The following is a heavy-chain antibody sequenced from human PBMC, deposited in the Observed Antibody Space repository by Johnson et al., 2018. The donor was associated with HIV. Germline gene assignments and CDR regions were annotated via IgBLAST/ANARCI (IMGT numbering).Heavy chain of an antibody. CDR3: ARVRPGDNWNSGAFDF. V-gene: IGHV3-30*02. J-gene: IGHJ3*01. CDR2: IRYDGSSK. Sequence: QVQLVESGGGVVQPGGSLRLSCAASGFTFSTYVMHWVRQAPGKGLEWVAFIRYDGSSKNYGDSVKGRFTISRDNSKNSLYLQMNSLRAEDTALYYCARVRPGDNWNSGAFDFWGQGTMVTVSS. CDR1: GFTFSTYV. D-gene: IGHD1-7*01.